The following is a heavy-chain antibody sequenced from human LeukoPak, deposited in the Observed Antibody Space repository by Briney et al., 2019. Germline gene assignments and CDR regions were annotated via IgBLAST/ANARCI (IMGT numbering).Heavy chain of an antibody. D-gene: IGHD3-3*01. CDR1: GDSISSCAFY. Sequence: SQTLSLTCTASGDSISSCAFYWSRIPQPPGKGREGIGYFYGSGRAYYNTSLKRRVTISVDRSNNQFSLKMSSVTAEDTAVYYCARVASSNFWSGALDYWGQGTLVTVSS. V-gene: IGHV4-30-2*01. CDR2: FYGSGRA. CDR3: ARVASSNFWSGALDY. J-gene: IGHJ4*02.